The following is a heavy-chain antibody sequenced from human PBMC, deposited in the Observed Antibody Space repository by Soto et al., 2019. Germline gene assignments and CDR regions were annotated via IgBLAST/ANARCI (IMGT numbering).Heavy chain of an antibody. J-gene: IGHJ5*02. CDR1: GGSISNYY. V-gene: IGHV4-59*01. CDR3: ARDRGLATVNWFDP. D-gene: IGHD6-13*01. Sequence: QVQLQESGPGLVKPSETLSLTCTVSGGSISNYYWSWIRQPPEKGLEWIGYIYYSGSTNYNPSLKSRVTISVDTSKNQFSLKLSSVTAADTAVYYCARDRGLATVNWFDPWGQGTLVTVSS. CDR2: IYYSGST.